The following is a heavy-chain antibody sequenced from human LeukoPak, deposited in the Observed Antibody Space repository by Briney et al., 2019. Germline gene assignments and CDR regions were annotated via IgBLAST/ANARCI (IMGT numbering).Heavy chain of an antibody. D-gene: IGHD4-17*01. CDR3: ARTTTVLSPYDC. CDR2: ISGSGGST. Sequence: GGSLRLSCAASGFIFSSNAMSWVRQAPGKGLEWVSAISGSGGSTYYADSVKGRFTISRDNSKNTLYLQMNSLRAEDTAVYYCARTTTVLSPYDCWGQGTLVTVSS. J-gene: IGHJ4*02. CDR1: GFIFSSNA. V-gene: IGHV3-23*01.